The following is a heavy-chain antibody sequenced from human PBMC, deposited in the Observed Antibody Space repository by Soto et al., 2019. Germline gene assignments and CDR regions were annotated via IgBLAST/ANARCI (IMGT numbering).Heavy chain of an antibody. V-gene: IGHV3-23*01. D-gene: IGHD3-10*01. Sequence: QAPGKGLEWVSAISGSGGSTYYADSVKGRFTISRDNSKNTLYLQMNSLRAEDTAVYYCAKHYYGSGTQGRVFDYWGQGTLVTVSS. CDR2: ISGSGGST. J-gene: IGHJ4*02. CDR3: AKHYYGSGTQGRVFDY.